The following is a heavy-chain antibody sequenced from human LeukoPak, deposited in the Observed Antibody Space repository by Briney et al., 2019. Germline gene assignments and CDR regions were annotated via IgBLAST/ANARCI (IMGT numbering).Heavy chain of an antibody. D-gene: IGHD7-27*01. V-gene: IGHV3-48*02. Sequence: GGSLRLSCAASGFTFSNYGMNWVRQAPGKRLEWVSYISSSSDSIYYADSVKGRFTISRDNAENSLYLQMNSLRDEDAVLYYCARDHWGEYSGGTTSPEGYIFDSWGQGTLVIVSS. CDR2: ISSSSDSI. CDR1: GFTFSNYG. CDR3: ARDHWGEYSGGTTSPEGYIFDS. J-gene: IGHJ4*02.